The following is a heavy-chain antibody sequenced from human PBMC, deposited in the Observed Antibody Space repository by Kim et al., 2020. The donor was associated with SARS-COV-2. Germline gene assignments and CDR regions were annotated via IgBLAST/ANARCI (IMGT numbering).Heavy chain of an antibody. CDR3: ARDSTYYDFWSGYSGSSYFDY. V-gene: IGHV3-7*01. CDR2: IKQDGSEK. CDR1: GFTFSSYW. J-gene: IGHJ4*02. D-gene: IGHD3-3*01. Sequence: GGSLRLSCAASGFTFSSYWMSWVRQAPGKGLEWVANIKQDGSEKYYVDSVKGRFTISRDNAKNSLYLQMNSLRAEDTAVYYCARDSTYYDFWSGYSGSSYFDYWGQGTLVTVSS.